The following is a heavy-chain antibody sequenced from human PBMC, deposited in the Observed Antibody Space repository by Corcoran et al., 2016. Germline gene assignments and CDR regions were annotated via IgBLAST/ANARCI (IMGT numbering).Heavy chain of an antibody. D-gene: IGHD2-15*01. CDR2: IKQDGSEK. Sequence: EVQLVESGGGLVQPGGSLRLSCAASGFTFSSYWMSWVRQAPGKGLEWVANIKQDGSEKYYVDSVKGRFTISRDNAKNSLYLQRNSLRAEDTAVDYCARDRYCSGGSCSVKGYYYYYGMDVWGQGTTVTVSS. CDR1: GFTFSSYW. V-gene: IGHV3-7*01. J-gene: IGHJ6*02. CDR3: ARDRYCSGGSCSVKGYYYYYGMDV.